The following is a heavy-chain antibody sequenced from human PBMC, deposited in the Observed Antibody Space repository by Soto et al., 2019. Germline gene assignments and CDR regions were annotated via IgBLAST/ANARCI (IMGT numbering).Heavy chain of an antibody. V-gene: IGHV1-8*01. CDR2: MNPNSGNT. J-gene: IGHJ4*02. D-gene: IGHD3-22*01. Sequence: ASVKVSCKASGYTFTSYDINWVRQATGQGLEWMGWMNPNSGNTGYAQKFQGRVTMTRNTSISTAYMELSSLRVEDTAIYYCAREDVSGYCTHWGQGTLVTVSS. CDR1: GYTFTSYD. CDR3: AREDVSGYCTH.